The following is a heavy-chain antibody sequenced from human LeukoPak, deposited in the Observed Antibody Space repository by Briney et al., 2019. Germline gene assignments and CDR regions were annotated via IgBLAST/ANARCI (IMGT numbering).Heavy chain of an antibody. CDR2: IYHSGST. Sequence: SETMSLTSTLYRGSISNGAYYWSWIRQHPGKGLEWLGYIYHSGSTYYNPSLESRISISLDTSKNQFSLKLSSVTAADTAVYYCARSSSSPRLDYWGQGTLVTVSS. J-gene: IGHJ4*02. CDR1: RGSISNGAYY. D-gene: IGHD6-6*01. CDR3: ARSSSSPRLDY. V-gene: IGHV4-31*03.